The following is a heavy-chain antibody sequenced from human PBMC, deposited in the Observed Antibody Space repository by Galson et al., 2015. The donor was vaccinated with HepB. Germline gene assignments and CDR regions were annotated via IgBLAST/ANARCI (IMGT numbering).Heavy chain of an antibody. D-gene: IGHD3-22*01. CDR3: ARGRGDIGGYYAFDY. Sequence: SLRLSCAASGFTFSTYSLNWVRQAPGKGLEWVSAVSSSSIYKYYADSVKGRFTISRDNAKSSLYVQMNNLRVGDTAVYYCARGRGDIGGYYAFDYWGKGALVTVSS. CDR1: GFTFSTYS. V-gene: IGHV3-21*06. CDR2: VSSSSIYK. J-gene: IGHJ4*02.